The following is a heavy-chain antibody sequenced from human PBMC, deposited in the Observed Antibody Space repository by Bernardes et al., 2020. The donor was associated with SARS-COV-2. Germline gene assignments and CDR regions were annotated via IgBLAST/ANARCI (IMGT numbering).Heavy chain of an antibody. J-gene: IGHJ6*02. CDR2: FDPEDGET. CDR3: ATDQRYYDILTGRTYYYGMDV. V-gene: IGHV1-24*01. Sequence: ASMKVSCKVSGYTLTELSMHWVRQAPGKGLEWMGGFDPEDGETIYAQKFQGRVTMTEDTSTDTAYMELSSLRSEDTAGYYCATDQRYYDILTGRTYYYGMDVWGQGTTVTVSS. CDR1: GYTLTELS. D-gene: IGHD3-9*01.